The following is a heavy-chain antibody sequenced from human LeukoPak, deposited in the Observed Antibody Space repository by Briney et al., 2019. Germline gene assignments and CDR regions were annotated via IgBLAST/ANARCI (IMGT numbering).Heavy chain of an antibody. CDR1: GGTFSSYA. CDR3: ARGFDYDSSGSHPSWFDP. CDR2: IIPIFGTA. J-gene: IGHJ5*02. Sequence: ASVKVSCKASGGTFSSYAISWVRQAPGQGLEWMGGIIPIFGTANYALKFQGRVTITADESTSTAYMELSSLRSEDTAVYYCARGFDYDSSGSHPSWFDPWGQGTLVTVSS. D-gene: IGHD3-22*01. V-gene: IGHV1-69*13.